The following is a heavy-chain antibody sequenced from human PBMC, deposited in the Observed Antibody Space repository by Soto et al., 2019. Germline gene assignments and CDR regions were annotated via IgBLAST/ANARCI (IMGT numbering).Heavy chain of an antibody. V-gene: IGHV3-21*01. D-gene: IGHD3-10*01. Sequence: GGSLRLSCAASGFTFSSYSMNWVRQAPGKGLEWVSSISSSSSYIYYADSVKGRFTISRDNAKNSLYLQMNSLRAEDTAVYYCARDVNYYYGSGHYGMDVWGQGTTVTVSS. J-gene: IGHJ6*02. CDR1: GFTFSSYS. CDR3: ARDVNYYYGSGHYGMDV. CDR2: ISSSSSYI.